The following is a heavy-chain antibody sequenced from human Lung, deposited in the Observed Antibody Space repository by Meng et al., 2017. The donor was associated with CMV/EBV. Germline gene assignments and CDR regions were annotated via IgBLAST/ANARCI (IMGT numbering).Heavy chain of an antibody. CDR3: AKDRRFGHDILTVLDY. CDR2: IVGAGGKT. D-gene: IGHD3-9*01. CDR1: GFKFDSYA. J-gene: IGHJ4*02. V-gene: IGHV3-23*01. Sequence: GGSXRLXCAASGFKFDSYAMSWVRQAPGKGLEWVAAIVGAGGKTHYADSVRGRFTISRDNFKNTLYLEMDSLRGEDTAVYYCAKDRRFGHDILTVLDYWGQGTLVT.